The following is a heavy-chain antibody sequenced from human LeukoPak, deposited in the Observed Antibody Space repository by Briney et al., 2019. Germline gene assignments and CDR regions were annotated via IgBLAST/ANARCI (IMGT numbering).Heavy chain of an antibody. Sequence: GGSLRLSCAASGFTFSSYSMNWVRQAPGKGLEWVSYISASSSYIYYADSVKGRFTISRDNANNSLYLQMNSLRVEDTAIYYCVRDAANWNEGRFEYWGQGTLVTVSS. CDR3: VRDAANWNEGRFEY. J-gene: IGHJ4*02. D-gene: IGHD1-20*01. CDR1: GFTFSSYS. CDR2: ISASSSYI. V-gene: IGHV3-21*01.